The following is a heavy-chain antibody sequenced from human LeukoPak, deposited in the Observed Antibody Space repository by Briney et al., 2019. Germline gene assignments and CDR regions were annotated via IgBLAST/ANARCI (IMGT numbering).Heavy chain of an antibody. CDR3: ARAATYYYDSSGYYPYAFDI. CDR2: ISSSRSTI. J-gene: IGHJ3*02. Sequence: GGSLRLSCAPSGFTFSSYSMNWVRQAPGKGLEWVSYISSSRSTIYYADSVKGRFTISRDNAKNSLYLQLNSLRDEDTAVYYCARAATYYYDSSGYYPYAFDIWGQGTMVTVSS. CDR1: GFTFSSYS. V-gene: IGHV3-48*02. D-gene: IGHD3-22*01.